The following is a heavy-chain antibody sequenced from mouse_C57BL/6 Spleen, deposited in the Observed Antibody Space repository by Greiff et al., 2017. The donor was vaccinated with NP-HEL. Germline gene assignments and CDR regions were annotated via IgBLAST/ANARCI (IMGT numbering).Heavy chain of an antibody. CDR3: ARRPDGYYAMDY. V-gene: IGHV5-17*01. D-gene: IGHD2-3*01. CDR2: ISSGSSTI. CDR1: GFTFSDYG. J-gene: IGHJ4*01. Sequence: EVNLVESGGGLVKPGGSLKLSCAASGFTFSDYGMHWVRQAPEKGLEWVAYISSGSSTIYYADTVKGRFTISRDNAKNTLFLQMTSLRSEDTAMYYCARRPDGYYAMDYWGQGTSVTVSS.